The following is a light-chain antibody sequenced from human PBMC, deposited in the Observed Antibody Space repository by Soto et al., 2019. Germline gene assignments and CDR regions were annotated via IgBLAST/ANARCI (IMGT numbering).Light chain of an antibody. CDR1: QSISSY. J-gene: IGKJ5*01. CDR2: AAS. Sequence: DIQVTHNTSSLSASVGDRVTITCRASQSISSYLNWYQQKPGKAPRLLIYAASSWQSGVPSRFSGSGSETDFTLTISSLQPEDFATYYCQQSYSTPITFGQGTRLEIK. V-gene: IGKV1-39*01. CDR3: QQSYSTPIT.